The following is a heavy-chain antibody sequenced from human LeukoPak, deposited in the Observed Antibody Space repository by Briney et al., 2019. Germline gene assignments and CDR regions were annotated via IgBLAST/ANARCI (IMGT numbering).Heavy chain of an antibody. D-gene: IGHD3-16*01. CDR1: GGTFSSYA. V-gene: IGHV1-69*05. CDR3: ASTIYDYVWGT. Sequence: SVKVSCKASGGTFSSYAISWVRQAPGQGLEWMGGIIPIFGTANYAQKFQDRVTITTDESTSTAYMELSSLRSEDTAVYYCASTIYDYVWGTWGQGTLVTVSS. CDR2: IIPIFGTA. J-gene: IGHJ5*02.